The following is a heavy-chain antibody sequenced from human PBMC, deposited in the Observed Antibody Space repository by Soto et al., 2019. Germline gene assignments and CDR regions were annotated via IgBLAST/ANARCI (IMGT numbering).Heavy chain of an antibody. V-gene: IGHV3-53*01. CDR3: ARGLGNGDFGDPGDY. Sequence: EVQLVESGGGLIQPGGSLRLSCAASDFSVSSNYMSWVRQVPGKGLEWVSLIYSGGSTYYADSVKGRFTISRDNSKNTLYLQMNSLRAEDTAVYYCARGLGNGDFGDPGDYWGQGTLVTVSS. CDR1: DFSVSSNY. D-gene: IGHD4-17*01. CDR2: IYSGGST. J-gene: IGHJ4*02.